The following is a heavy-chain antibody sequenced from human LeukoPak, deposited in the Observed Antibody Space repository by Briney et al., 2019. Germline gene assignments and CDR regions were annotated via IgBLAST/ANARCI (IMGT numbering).Heavy chain of an antibody. J-gene: IGHJ4*02. CDR1: GFTFSSAW. V-gene: IGHV3-15*01. Sequence: GGSLRLSCAASGFTFSSAWMSWVRQAPGQGLEWLGRIKTKTDGGTTDYAAPVKGRYTISRDDSKDTLYLQMNSLKSDDTAVYYCANIFGGNSHRSDYWGQGTLVTVSS. CDR2: IKTKTDGGTT. D-gene: IGHD4-23*01. CDR3: ANIFGGNSHRSDY.